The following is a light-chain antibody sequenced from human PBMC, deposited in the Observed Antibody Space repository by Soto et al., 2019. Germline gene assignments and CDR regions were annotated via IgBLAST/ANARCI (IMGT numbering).Light chain of an antibody. CDR2: WAS. CDR1: QSVLYSSNNKNY. V-gene: IGKV4-1*01. J-gene: IGKJ2*01. CDR3: QQYERTPPT. Sequence: DIVMTQSPDSLAVSLGERATINCKSSQSVLYSSNNKNYLAWYQQRPGQPPKLLIYWASTRESGVPDRFSGSGSGTDFTLTITSLQAEDVAVYYCQQYERTPPTFCQGTKLEIK.